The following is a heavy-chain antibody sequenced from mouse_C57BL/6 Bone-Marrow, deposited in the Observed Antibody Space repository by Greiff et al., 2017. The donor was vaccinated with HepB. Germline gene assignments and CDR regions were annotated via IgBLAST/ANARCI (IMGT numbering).Heavy chain of an antibody. CDR1: GYTFTSYW. J-gene: IGHJ1*03. CDR2: IYPGSGST. CDR3: ARSRYYDYDKGYFDV. V-gene: IGHV1-55*01. Sequence: LQQPGAELVKPGASVKMSCKASGYTFTSYWITWVKQRPGQGLEWIGDIYPGSGSTNYNEKFKSKATLTVDTSSSTAYMQLSSLTSEDSAVYYCARSRYYDYDKGYFDVWGTGTTVTVSS. D-gene: IGHD2-4*01.